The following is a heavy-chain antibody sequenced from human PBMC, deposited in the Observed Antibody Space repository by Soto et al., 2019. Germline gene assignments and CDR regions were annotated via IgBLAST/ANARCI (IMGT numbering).Heavy chain of an antibody. CDR3: AKMVTWDSSGYYQGGFDC. Sequence: ESGGGLVQPGRSLTISCAASGFTVGDYAMHWVRQAPGKGLEWVSGISWNSGKIIYADSVKGRFTISRDNAKNSLYLQMNSLRPEDTALYYCAKMVTWDSSGYYQGGFDCWGQGTLVTVSS. CDR2: ISWNSGKI. V-gene: IGHV3-9*01. D-gene: IGHD3-22*01. CDR1: GFTVGDYA. J-gene: IGHJ4*02.